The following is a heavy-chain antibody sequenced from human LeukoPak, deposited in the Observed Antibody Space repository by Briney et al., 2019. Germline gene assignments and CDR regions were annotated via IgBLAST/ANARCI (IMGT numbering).Heavy chain of an antibody. CDR1: GFTFSDYS. CDR2: IGIDSGNT. V-gene: IGHV3-48*01. D-gene: IGHD4-17*01. Sequence: SGGSLRLSCAASGFTFSDYSMNWVRQAPGKGLEWISYIGIDSGNTNYADSVKGRFTISGDKAKNSLYLQMNSLRVEDTAVYYCAKSVSSCRNYFDYWGQGTLVTVSS. CDR3: AKSVSSCRNYFDY. J-gene: IGHJ4*02.